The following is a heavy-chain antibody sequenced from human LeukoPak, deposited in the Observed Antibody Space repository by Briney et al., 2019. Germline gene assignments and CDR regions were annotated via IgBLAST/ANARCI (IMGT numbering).Heavy chain of an antibody. CDR1: GFTVSSNY. D-gene: IGHD2-15*01. CDR2: IYSGGST. CDR3: AREGDCSGGSCYQSY. J-gene: IGHJ4*02. Sequence: PGGSLRLSCAASGFTVSSNYMSWVRQAPGKGLEWVSVIYSGGSTYYADSVKGRFTISRDNSKNTLYLQMNSLRAEDTAVYYCAREGDCSGGSCYQSYWGQGTLVTVSP. V-gene: IGHV3-53*01.